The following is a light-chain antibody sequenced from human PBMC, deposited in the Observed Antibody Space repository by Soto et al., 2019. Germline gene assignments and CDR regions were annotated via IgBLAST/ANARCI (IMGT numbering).Light chain of an antibody. CDR3: QQYDRYPFT. J-gene: IGKJ3*01. Sequence: DLQMTQSPSSLSASVGDRVTITCRASQDISNSLAWFQQKPGKAPKSLIYAASSLQSGVPSKFSGSGSGTDFTLPFSCLQPEDFATYYCQQYDRYPFTFGPGTKVDIK. V-gene: IGKV1-16*02. CDR1: QDISNS. CDR2: AAS.